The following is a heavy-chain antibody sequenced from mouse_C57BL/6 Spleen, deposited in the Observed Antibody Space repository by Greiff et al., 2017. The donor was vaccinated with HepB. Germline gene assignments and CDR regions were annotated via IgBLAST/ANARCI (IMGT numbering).Heavy chain of an antibody. V-gene: IGHV1-26*01. CDR2: INPNNGGT. D-gene: IGHD1-1*01. J-gene: IGHJ4*01. CDR1: GYTFTDYY. Sequence: VQLQQSGPELVKPGASVKISCKASGYTFTDYYMNWVKQSHGKSLEWIGDINPNNGGTSYNQKFKGKATLTVDKSSSTAYMELRSLTSEDSAVYYCARGAPYYYGSSYAMDYWGQGTSVTVSS. CDR3: ARGAPYYYGSSYAMDY.